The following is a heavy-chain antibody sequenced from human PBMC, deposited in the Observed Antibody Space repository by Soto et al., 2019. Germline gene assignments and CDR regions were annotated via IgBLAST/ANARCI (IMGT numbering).Heavy chain of an antibody. CDR3: AKAKNDYNWDNRPPFDY. D-gene: IGHD1-20*01. CDR1: GFTLRNYA. V-gene: IGHV3-23*01. J-gene: IGHJ4*02. CDR2: ISANDVGT. Sequence: LRLSCEASGFTLRNYAMTWVRQAPGKGLEWVSLISANDVGTYYAESVKTRFTISTDQSRNTVYLQMDSLQADDTAIYYCAKAKNDYNWDNRPPFDYWGQGTLVTVSS.